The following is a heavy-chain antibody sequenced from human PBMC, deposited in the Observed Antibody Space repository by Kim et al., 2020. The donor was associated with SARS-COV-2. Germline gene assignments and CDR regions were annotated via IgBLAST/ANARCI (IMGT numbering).Heavy chain of an antibody. D-gene: IGHD2-15*01. CDR2: IYYSGST. CDR1: GGSISSSSYY. CDR3: ASGGRSAGKLLPGLNWFDP. J-gene: IGHJ5*02. V-gene: IGHV4-39*07. Sequence: SETLSLTCTVSGGSISSSSYYWGWIRQPPGKGLEWIGSIYYSGSTYYNPSLKSRVTIPVDTSKNQFSLKLSSVTAADTAVYYCASGGRSAGKLLPGLNWFDPWGQGTLVTVSS.